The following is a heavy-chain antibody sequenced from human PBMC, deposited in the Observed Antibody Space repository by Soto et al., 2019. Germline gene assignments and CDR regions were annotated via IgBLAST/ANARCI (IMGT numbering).Heavy chain of an antibody. J-gene: IGHJ5*02. V-gene: IGHV4-30-4*01. D-gene: IGHD4-17*01. CDR2: IHDSGNT. CDR1: GGSVSIGDYL. CDR3: ARARGGDSGDYASLFDR. Sequence: PSETLSLTCTVFGGSVSIGDYLWSWIRQRPGKGLEWIGYIHDSGNTYYNPSLKSRVTISLDTSKNQFSLKVTSMTAADTAVYFCARARGGDSGDYASLFDRWGQGNLVTVPS.